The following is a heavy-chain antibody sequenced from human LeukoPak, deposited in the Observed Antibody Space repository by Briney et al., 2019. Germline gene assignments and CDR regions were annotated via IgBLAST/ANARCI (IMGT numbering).Heavy chain of an antibody. D-gene: IGHD1-26*01. J-gene: IGHJ4*02. CDR1: GFTFSNYW. Sequence: GGSLRLSCAASGFTFSNYWMHWVRQAPGKGLVWVSRINSDGSSTTSADSVKGRFTISRANAKNTLYLQMNSLRAEDTAVYYCAKGRATVIDYWGQGTLVTVSS. CDR2: INSDGSST. V-gene: IGHV3-74*01. CDR3: AKGRATVIDY.